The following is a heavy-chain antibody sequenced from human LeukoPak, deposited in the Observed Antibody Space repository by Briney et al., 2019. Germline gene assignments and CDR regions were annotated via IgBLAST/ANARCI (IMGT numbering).Heavy chain of an antibody. CDR3: ARDVSAGDAFDI. CDR2: IYTSGST. D-gene: IGHD2-8*01. V-gene: IGHV4-61*02. J-gene: IGHJ3*02. Sequence: SETLSLTCTVSGGSISSGSYYWSWIRQPAGKGLEWIGRIYTSGSTNYNPSLKSRVTISVDTSKNQFSLKLSSVTAADTAVYYCARDVSAGDAFDIWGQGTMVTVSS. CDR1: GGSISSGSYY.